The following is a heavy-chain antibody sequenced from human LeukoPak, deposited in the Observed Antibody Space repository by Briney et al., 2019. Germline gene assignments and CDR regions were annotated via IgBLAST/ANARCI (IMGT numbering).Heavy chain of an antibody. J-gene: IGHJ4*02. CDR1: GYTFTSYA. CDR2: INAGNGNT. D-gene: IGHD3-9*01. Sequence: ASVKVSCKASGYTFTSYAMHWVRQAPGQRLEWMGWINAGNGNTKYSQKFQGRVTITRDTSASTAYMELSSLRSEDTAVYYCARAGILTGAFDYWGQGTLVTVSS. CDR3: ARAGILTGAFDY. V-gene: IGHV1-3*01.